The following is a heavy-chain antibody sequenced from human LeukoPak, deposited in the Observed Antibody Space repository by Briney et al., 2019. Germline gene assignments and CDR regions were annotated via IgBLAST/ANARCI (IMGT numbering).Heavy chain of an antibody. Sequence: SETLSLTCAVYGGSFSGYYWSWIRQPPGKGLEWIGEINHSGSTYYNPSLKSRVTISVDTSKNQFSLKLSSVTAADTAVYYCARSDWGYYYFDYWGQGTLVTVSS. CDR1: GGSFSGYY. V-gene: IGHV4-34*01. CDR3: ARSDWGYYYFDY. J-gene: IGHJ4*02. CDR2: INHSGST. D-gene: IGHD7-27*01.